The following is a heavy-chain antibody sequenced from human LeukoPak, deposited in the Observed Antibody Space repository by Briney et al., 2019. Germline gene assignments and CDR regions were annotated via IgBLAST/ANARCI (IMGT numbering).Heavy chain of an antibody. CDR1: GASINSYY. V-gene: IGHV4-59*01. D-gene: IGHD3-3*02. Sequence: SETLSLTCTVSGASINSYYWNWIRQPPGKGLEWIGYIYFSASTDYNPSLTGRVTISADRSKNQFSLKLNSVTAADTAVYYCASIRDTRGYWGQGILVTVSS. CDR3: ASIRDTRGY. J-gene: IGHJ4*02. CDR2: IYFSAST.